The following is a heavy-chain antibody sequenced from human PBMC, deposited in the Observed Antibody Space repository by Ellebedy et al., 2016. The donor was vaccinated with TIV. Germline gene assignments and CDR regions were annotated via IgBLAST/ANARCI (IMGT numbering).Heavy chain of an antibody. Sequence: SETLSLTXTVSGGSISGSSIYWGWLRQPPVKGLEWIGSIHYSGSTYYNPSLRGRVSISVVTSKNQFFLKLSSVTAADTAVYYCARLSWEPRGPLDYWGQGTLVTVSS. J-gene: IGHJ4*02. CDR1: GGSISGSSIY. CDR2: IHYSGST. CDR3: ARLSWEPRGPLDY. V-gene: IGHV4-39*01. D-gene: IGHD1-26*01.